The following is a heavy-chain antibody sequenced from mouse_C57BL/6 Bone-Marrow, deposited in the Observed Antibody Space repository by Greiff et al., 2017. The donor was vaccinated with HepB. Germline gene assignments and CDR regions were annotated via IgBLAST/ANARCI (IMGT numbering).Heavy chain of an antibody. V-gene: IGHV1-7*01. D-gene: IGHD2-1*01. Sequence: QVHVKQSGAELAKPGASVKLSCKASGYTFTSYWMHWVKQRPGQGLEWIGYINPSSGYTKYNQKFKDKATLTADKSSSTAYMQLSSLTYEDSAVYDCATYGNYPYAMDYWGQGTSVTVSS. CDR1: GYTFTSYW. CDR2: INPSSGYT. CDR3: ATYGNYPYAMDY. J-gene: IGHJ4*01.